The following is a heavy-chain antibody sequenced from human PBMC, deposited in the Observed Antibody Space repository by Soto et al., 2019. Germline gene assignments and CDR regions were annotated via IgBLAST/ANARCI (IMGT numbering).Heavy chain of an antibody. CDR2: IIPIFGTA. Sequence: ASVKVSCKASGCTFSSYAISWVRQAPGQGLEWMGGIIPIFGTANYAQKFQGRVTITADESTSTAYMELSSLRSEDTAVYYCARGVGYSGSYYGSYYYGMDVWGQGTTVTVSS. J-gene: IGHJ6*02. D-gene: IGHD1-26*01. CDR1: GCTFSSYA. CDR3: ARGVGYSGSYYGSYYYGMDV. V-gene: IGHV1-69*13.